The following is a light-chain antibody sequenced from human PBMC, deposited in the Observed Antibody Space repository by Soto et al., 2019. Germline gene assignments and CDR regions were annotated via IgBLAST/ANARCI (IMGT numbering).Light chain of an antibody. CDR2: GAS. CDR1: QSVSSSY. V-gene: IGKV3-20*01. J-gene: IGKJ4*01. Sequence: EIVLTQSPGTLSLSPGERATLSCRASQSVSSSYLAWYQQKPGQAPRLLIYGASSRATGIPDRFSGSGSGTEFTLTISSLQSEDFAVYYCQQYNNTHLTFGGGTKVDIK. CDR3: QQYNNTHLT.